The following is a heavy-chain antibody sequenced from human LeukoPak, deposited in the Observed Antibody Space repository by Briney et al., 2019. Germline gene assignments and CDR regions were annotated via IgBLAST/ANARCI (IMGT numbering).Heavy chain of an antibody. CDR1: GGSTDNYY. J-gene: IGHJ4*02. D-gene: IGHD6-19*01. V-gene: IGHV4-59*08. Sequence: SETLSLTCTVPGGSTDNYYWAWIRQPPGKGLEWIGDIFYLGSTTYSPSPKSRVTISLDTSKNQFSLRVSSVTAADTAVYFCARQVAVAGTFYFDKWGQGTLVAVSS. CDR2: IFYLGST. CDR3: ARQVAVAGTFYFDK.